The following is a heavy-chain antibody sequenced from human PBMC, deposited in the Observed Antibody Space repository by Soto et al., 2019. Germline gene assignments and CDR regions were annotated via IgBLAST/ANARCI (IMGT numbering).Heavy chain of an antibody. D-gene: IGHD3-10*01. V-gene: IGHV4-34*01. Sequence: SETLSLTCAVYGGSFSGYYWSWIRQPPGKGLEWIGEINHSGSTNYNPSLKSRVTISVDTSKNQFSLKLSSVTAADTAVYYCARLKRDGSGSYYSDYWGQGTLVTVSS. J-gene: IGHJ4*02. CDR1: GGSFSGYY. CDR3: ARLKRDGSGSYYSDY. CDR2: INHSGST.